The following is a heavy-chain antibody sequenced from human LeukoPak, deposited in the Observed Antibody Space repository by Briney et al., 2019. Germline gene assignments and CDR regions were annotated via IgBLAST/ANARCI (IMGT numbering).Heavy chain of an antibody. J-gene: IGHJ4*02. CDR2: ISSSSSTV. CDR3: AREGPRGNSQFDY. Sequence: GGSLRLSCAASGFTFSSYSMNWVRQAPGKGLEWVSYISSSSSTVYYADSVKGRFTISRDNAKNSLYLQMNSLRAEDTAVYYCAREGPRGNSQFDYWGQGTLVTVSS. CDR1: GFTFSSYS. V-gene: IGHV3-48*01. D-gene: IGHD2/OR15-2a*01.